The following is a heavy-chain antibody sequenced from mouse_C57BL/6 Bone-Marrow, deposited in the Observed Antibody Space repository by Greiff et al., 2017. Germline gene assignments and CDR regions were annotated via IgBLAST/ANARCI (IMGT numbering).Heavy chain of an antibody. CDR3: ARGSNYPYYAMDY. D-gene: IGHD2-5*01. Sequence: QVQLQQPGPELVRPGSSVKLSCKASGYTFTSYWMDWVKQRPGQGLEWIGNIYPWDSGTHYNQKFKDKATLTVDKSSSTAYMQLSSLTSEDSAVYYGARGSNYPYYAMDYWGQGTSVTVSS. CDR2: IYPWDSGT. J-gene: IGHJ4*01. V-gene: IGHV1-61*01. CDR1: GYTFTSYW.